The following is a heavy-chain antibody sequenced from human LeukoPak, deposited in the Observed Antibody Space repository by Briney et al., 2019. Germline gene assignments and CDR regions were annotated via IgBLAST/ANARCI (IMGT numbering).Heavy chain of an antibody. CDR2: IYYSGST. CDR1: GGSISSGGYY. V-gene: IGHV4-31*03. CDR3: ASDYGDSGTFDY. D-gene: IGHD4-17*01. Sequence: SETLSLTCTVSGGSISSGGYYWSWIRQHPGKGLEWIGYIYYSGSTYYNPSLKSRVTISVDTSKNQFSLKLSSVTAADTAVYYCASDYGDSGTFDYWGQGTLVTVSS. J-gene: IGHJ4*02.